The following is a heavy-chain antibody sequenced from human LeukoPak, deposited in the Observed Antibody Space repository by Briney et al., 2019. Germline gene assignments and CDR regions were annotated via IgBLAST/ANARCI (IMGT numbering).Heavy chain of an antibody. D-gene: IGHD4-23*01. CDR1: GFTFSTTW. CDR2: INNDGGST. V-gene: IGHV3-74*03. Sequence: GGSLRLSCAASGFTFSTTWMHWVRQAPGKGLVWVSHINNDGGSTTYTDSVKGRFTISRDNAKNTVYLRMNSLRVEDTAVYYCARDRDDGGFEYWGQGTLVTVSS. CDR3: ARDRDDGGFEY. J-gene: IGHJ4*02.